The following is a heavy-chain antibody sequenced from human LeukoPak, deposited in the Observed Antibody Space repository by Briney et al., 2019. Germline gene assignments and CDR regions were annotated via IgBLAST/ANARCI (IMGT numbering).Heavy chain of an antibody. V-gene: IGHV4-59*01. CDR1: GGSISSYF. Sequence: SEPLSLTCTVSGGSISSYFWSWIRQPPGKGLEWIGYNSYSGSTNYNPSLKSRVSITVDTSKNQFSLKLSSVTAADTAVYYCAREVKDYYYDSSGYFNYWGQGTLVTVSS. CDR3: AREVKDYYYDSSGYFNY. J-gene: IGHJ4*02. CDR2: NSYSGST. D-gene: IGHD3-22*01.